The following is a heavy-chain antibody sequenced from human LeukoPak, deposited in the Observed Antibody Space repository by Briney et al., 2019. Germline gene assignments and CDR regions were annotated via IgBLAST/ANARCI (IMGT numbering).Heavy chain of an antibody. V-gene: IGHV4-34*01. CDR3: ARTPLFYYDSSGYHDY. Sequence: PGGSLRLSCVASGFTFSSYSMNWIRQPPGKGLEWIGEINHSGSTNYNPSLKSRVTISVDTSKNQFSLKLSSVTAADTAVYYCARTPLFYYDSSGYHDYWGQGTLVTVSS. D-gene: IGHD3-22*01. J-gene: IGHJ4*02. CDR1: GFTFSSYS. CDR2: INHSGST.